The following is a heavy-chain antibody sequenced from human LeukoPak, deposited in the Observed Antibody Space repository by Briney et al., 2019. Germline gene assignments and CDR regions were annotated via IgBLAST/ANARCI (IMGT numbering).Heavy chain of an antibody. J-gene: IGHJ5*02. Sequence: PSETLSLTCTVSGYSISSGYYWGWIRQPPGKGLEWIGSIYHSGSTYYNPSLKSRVTISVDTSKNQFSLKLSSVTAADTAVYYCARDPAYNWFDPWGQGTLVTVSS. V-gene: IGHV4-38-2*02. CDR3: ARDPAYNWFDP. CDR2: IYHSGST. CDR1: GYSISSGYY.